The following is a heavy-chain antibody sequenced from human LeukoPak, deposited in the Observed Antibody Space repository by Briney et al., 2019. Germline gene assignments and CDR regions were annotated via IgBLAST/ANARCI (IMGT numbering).Heavy chain of an antibody. D-gene: IGHD2-8*01. Sequence: ASVKVSCKASGYTLNTYDINWVRQATGQGLEWMGWMNPNNGDTGYAQKFQGRVTMTRNTSISTAYMELSSLRSEDTAVYYCATTKVVVAPNGVYYYYMDVWGTGTTVTASS. V-gene: IGHV1-8*01. CDR1: GYTLNTYD. CDR2: MNPNNGDT. J-gene: IGHJ6*03. CDR3: ATTKVVVAPNGVYYYYMDV.